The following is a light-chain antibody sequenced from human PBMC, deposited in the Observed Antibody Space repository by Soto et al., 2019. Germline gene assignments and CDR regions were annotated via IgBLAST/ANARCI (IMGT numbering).Light chain of an antibody. Sequence: QSVLTQPASVSGSPGQSITFSCTGTGSDVGGYSYVSWYQHHPGKAPKLIIYEVNNRPSGISDRFSGSKSGNTASLTISGLQAEDEAAYFCTSYSSGNTLYVFGTGTKVTVL. V-gene: IGLV2-14*01. CDR2: EVN. CDR3: TSYSSGNTLYV. J-gene: IGLJ1*01. CDR1: GSDVGGYSY.